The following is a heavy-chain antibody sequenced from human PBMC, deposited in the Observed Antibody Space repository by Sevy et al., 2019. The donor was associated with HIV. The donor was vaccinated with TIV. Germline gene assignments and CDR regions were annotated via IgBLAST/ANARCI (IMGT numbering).Heavy chain of an antibody. CDR1: GFTFTSYE. Sequence: GGSLRLSCAASGFTFTSYEMNWVRQAPGKGLEWLSYISNSGTTIYYSDSVKGGFTISRDNARNSLYPQMSSLRAEDTAVYYCARDLPPSATTVPHFDCWGQGTLVTVSS. D-gene: IGHD4-17*01. V-gene: IGHV3-48*03. CDR3: ARDLPPSATTVPHFDC. J-gene: IGHJ4*02. CDR2: ISNSGTTI.